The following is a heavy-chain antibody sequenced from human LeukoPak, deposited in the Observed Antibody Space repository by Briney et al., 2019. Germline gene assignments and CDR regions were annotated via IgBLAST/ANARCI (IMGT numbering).Heavy chain of an antibody. Sequence: ASVKVSCKASGYTFTSYGISWVRQAPGQGLEWMGWISAYNGNTNYAQKFQGRVTMTEDTSTDTAYMELSSLRSEDTAVYYCATYVFGGVFYPGGGRGPRVTVSS. CDR2: ISAYNGNT. CDR1: GYTFTSYG. D-gene: IGHD3-16*01. V-gene: IGHV1-18*01. CDR3: ATYVFGGVFYPG. J-gene: IGHJ4*02.